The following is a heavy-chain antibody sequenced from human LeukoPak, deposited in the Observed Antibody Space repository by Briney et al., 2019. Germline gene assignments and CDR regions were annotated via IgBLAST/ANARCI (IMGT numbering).Heavy chain of an antibody. J-gene: IGHJ3*02. V-gene: IGHV4-59*08. CDR3: ARRGKYCGGDCYSAYGDAFDI. CDR2: IYYSGST. CDR1: GGSISSYY. D-gene: IGHD2-21*02. Sequence: SETLSLTCTVSGGSISSYYWSWIRQPPGKGLEWIGYIYYSGSTNYNPSLKSRVTISVDTSKNQFSLKLSSVTAADTAVYYCARRGKYCGGDCYSAYGDAFDIWGQGTMVTVSS.